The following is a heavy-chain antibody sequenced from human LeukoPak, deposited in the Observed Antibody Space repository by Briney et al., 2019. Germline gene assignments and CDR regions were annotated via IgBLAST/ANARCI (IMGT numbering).Heavy chain of an antibody. CDR1: GGSFSGYY. CDR2: INHSGST. J-gene: IGHJ4*02. CDR3: ASRYVRGYSYGSSYRFDY. V-gene: IGHV4-34*01. Sequence: SETLSLTCAVYGGSFSGYYWSWIRQPPGKGLEWIGEINHSGSTNYNPSLKSRVTISVDTSKNQFSLKLSSVTAADTAVYYCASRYVRGYSYGSSYRFDYWGQGTLVTVSS. D-gene: IGHD5-18*01.